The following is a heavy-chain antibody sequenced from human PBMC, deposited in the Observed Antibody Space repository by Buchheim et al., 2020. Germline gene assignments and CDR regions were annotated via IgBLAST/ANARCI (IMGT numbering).Heavy chain of an antibody. Sequence: EVQLVESGGGLVQPGGSLRLSCAASGFTFSSYSMNWVRQAPGKGLEWVSYISSSSSTIYYADSVKGRFPLSRDNAKHSLYLQMNSLRAEDTAVYYCAREIPEADFWSGFGDDAFDIWGQGT. V-gene: IGHV3-48*01. CDR3: AREIPEADFWSGFGDDAFDI. D-gene: IGHD3-3*01. J-gene: IGHJ3*02. CDR1: GFTFSSYS. CDR2: ISSSSSTI.